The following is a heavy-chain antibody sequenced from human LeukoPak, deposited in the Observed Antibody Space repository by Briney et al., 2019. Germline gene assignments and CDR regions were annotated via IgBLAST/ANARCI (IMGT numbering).Heavy chain of an antibody. V-gene: IGHV3-74*01. CDR1: GFTFSTYA. J-gene: IGHJ4*02. D-gene: IGHD1-1*01. CDR2: ITGDGSGA. CDR3: ARFAVTTAGDY. Sequence: GGSLRLSCAASGFTFSTYAMNWFRQAPGKGLVWVSRITGDGSGANYADSVKGRFTISRDNAKNTLYLQMNSLRAEDTAVYYCARFAVTTAGDYWGQGTLVTVSS.